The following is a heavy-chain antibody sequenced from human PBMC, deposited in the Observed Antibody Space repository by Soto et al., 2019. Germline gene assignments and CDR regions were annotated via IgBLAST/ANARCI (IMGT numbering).Heavy chain of an antibody. J-gene: IGHJ6*02. CDR1: GFTFSDYY. CDR2: IRSSGSTI. CDR3: ASTPGPRAPREYYYYYGMDV. Sequence: GGSLRLSCAASGFTFSDYYMSWIRQAPGKGLEWVSYIRSSGSTIYYADSVKGRFTISRDNAKNSLYLQMNSLRAEDTAVYYCASTPGPRAPREYYYYYGMDVWGQGTTVTVSS. V-gene: IGHV3-11*01.